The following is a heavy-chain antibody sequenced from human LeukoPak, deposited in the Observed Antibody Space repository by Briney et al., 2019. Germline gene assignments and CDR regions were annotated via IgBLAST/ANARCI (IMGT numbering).Heavy chain of an antibody. J-gene: IGHJ4*02. V-gene: IGHV3-23*01. CDR1: GFTFSNYA. CDR3: AKGATSAYFSPLDS. Sequence: GGSLRLSCGASGFTFSNYAISWVRQAPGKGLEWVSGITNGGGNTNYADSVKVRFTISRDNAKNTLYLQMDSLRAEDTAIYYCAKGATSAYFSPLDSWGRGTLVTVSS. CDR2: ITNGGGNT. D-gene: IGHD3-22*01.